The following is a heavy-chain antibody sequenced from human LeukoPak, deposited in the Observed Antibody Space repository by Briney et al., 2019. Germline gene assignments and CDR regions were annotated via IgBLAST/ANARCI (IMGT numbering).Heavy chain of an antibody. CDR1: GYTFTSYY. Sequence: ASVKVSCKASGYTFTSYYMHWVRQAPGQGLEWMGIINPSGGSTSYAQKFQDRVTMTRDTSTSTVYMELSSLRSEDTAVYYCARGNPKAVLMVYAKVEAFDIWGQGTMVTVSS. V-gene: IGHV1-46*01. D-gene: IGHD2-8*01. CDR2: INPSGGST. CDR3: ARGNPKAVLMVYAKVEAFDI. J-gene: IGHJ3*02.